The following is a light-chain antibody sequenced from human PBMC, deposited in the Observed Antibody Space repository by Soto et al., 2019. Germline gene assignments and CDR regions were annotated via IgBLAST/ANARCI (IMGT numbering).Light chain of an antibody. Sequence: QSALTQPASVSGSPGQSITISCTGSSSDVGGCNYVSWYQQHPGKAPKLMIYDVSNRPSGVSNRFSGSKSGNTASLTISGLQAEDEADYYCNSYTSTSTLVVFGGGTKVTVL. J-gene: IGLJ2*01. CDR2: DVS. CDR1: SSDVGGCNY. CDR3: NSYTSTSTLVV. V-gene: IGLV2-14*01.